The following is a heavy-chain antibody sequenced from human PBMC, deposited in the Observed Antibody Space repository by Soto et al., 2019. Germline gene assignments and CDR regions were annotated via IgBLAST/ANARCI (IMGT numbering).Heavy chain of an antibody. CDR3: ARSGPQGGWAWD. CDR1: GFTFSAYS. J-gene: IGHJ4*02. CDR2: IGSDGDIT. Sequence: GGSLRLSCAASGFTFSAYSMHWVRQAPGRGLEYVAAIGSDGDITYYANSVRGRFTVSRDNSKNTLYLQMGSLTLEDLAVYYCARSGPQGGWAWDWGLGTLVTAPQ. V-gene: IGHV3-64*01. D-gene: IGHD6-19*01.